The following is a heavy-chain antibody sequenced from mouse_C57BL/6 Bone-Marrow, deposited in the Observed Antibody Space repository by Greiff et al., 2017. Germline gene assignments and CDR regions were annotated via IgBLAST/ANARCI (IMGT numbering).Heavy chain of an antibody. CDR1: GFTFSDYG. D-gene: IGHD2-1*01. CDR3: ARGGNYLFAY. Sequence: EVKLVESGGGLVKPGGSLKLSCAASGFTFSDYGMHWVRQAPEKGLEWVAYISSGSSNIYYADTVKGRFTISRDNAKNTLFLQMTSLRSEDTAMYYCARGGNYLFAYWGQGTLVTVSA. J-gene: IGHJ3*01. CDR2: ISSGSSNI. V-gene: IGHV5-17*01.